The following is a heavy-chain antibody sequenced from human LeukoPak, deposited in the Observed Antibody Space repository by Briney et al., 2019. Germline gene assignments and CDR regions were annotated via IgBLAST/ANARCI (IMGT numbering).Heavy chain of an antibody. D-gene: IGHD1-26*01. CDR2: INPTGGST. Sequence: GASVKVSCKASGYTFTSHYMHWVRQAPGQGLEWMGIINPTGGSTNYAQKFQGRVTMTTDTSTSTAYMELRSLRSDDTAVYYCARGEVIDIWGQGTMVTVSS. V-gene: IGHV1-46*01. J-gene: IGHJ3*02. CDR3: ARGEVIDI. CDR1: GYTFTSHY.